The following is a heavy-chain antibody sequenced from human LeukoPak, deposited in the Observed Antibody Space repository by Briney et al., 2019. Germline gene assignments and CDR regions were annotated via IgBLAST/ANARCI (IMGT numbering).Heavy chain of an antibody. CDR2: ISSSSSYI. CDR1: GFTFSSYS. CDR3: ARWFSAQRYCSGGSCSSGY. J-gene: IGHJ4*02. V-gene: IGHV3-21*01. D-gene: IGHD2-15*01. Sequence: GGSLRLSCAASGFTFSSYSMNWVRQAPGKGLEWVSSISSSSSYIYYADSVKGRFTISRDNAKNSLYLQMNSLRAEDTAVYYCARWFSAQRYCSGGSCSSGYWGQGTLVTVSS.